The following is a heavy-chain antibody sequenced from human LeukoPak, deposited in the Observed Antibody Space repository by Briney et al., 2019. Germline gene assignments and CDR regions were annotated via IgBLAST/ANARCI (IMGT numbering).Heavy chain of an antibody. J-gene: IGHJ3*02. CDR2: IYYSGST. Sequence: IPSETLSLTCTASGGSISTYYWSWIRQPPGKALEWIGYIYYSGSTNYNPSLKSRVTISVDTSKKQFSLKLSSVTAADTAVYYCAREYYYDSSGYYPPHAFDIWGQGTMVTVSS. D-gene: IGHD3-22*01. CDR1: GGSISTYY. V-gene: IGHV4-59*01. CDR3: AREYYYDSSGYYPPHAFDI.